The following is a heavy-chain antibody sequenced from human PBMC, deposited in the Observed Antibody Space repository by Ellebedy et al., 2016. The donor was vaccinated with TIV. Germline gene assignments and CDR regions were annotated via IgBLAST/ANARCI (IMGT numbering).Heavy chain of an antibody. J-gene: IGHJ4*02. CDR3: ARVALEALAEGFDY. V-gene: IGHV1-3*01. CDR2: INAGNGNT. D-gene: IGHD6-19*01. Sequence: ASVKVSCKASGYTFTSYAMHWVRQAPGQRLEWMGRINAGNGNTKYSQKFQGRVSITRDTSASTAFMELSSLRSEDTAVYFCARVALEALAEGFDYWGQGTLVTVSS. CDR1: GYTFTSYA.